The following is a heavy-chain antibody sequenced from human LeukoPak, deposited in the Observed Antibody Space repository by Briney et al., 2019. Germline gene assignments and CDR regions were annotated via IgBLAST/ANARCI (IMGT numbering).Heavy chain of an antibody. Sequence: GGSLRLSCAASGFTFSSYGMHWVRQAPGKGLEWVAVIWYDGSNKYYADSVKGRFTISRDNSKNTLYLQMNSLRAEDTAVYYCTRDGGWNRFDYWGQGTLVTVSS. CDR3: TRDGGWNRFDY. V-gene: IGHV3-33*01. CDR1: GFTFSSYG. CDR2: IWYDGSNK. J-gene: IGHJ4*02. D-gene: IGHD1-1*01.